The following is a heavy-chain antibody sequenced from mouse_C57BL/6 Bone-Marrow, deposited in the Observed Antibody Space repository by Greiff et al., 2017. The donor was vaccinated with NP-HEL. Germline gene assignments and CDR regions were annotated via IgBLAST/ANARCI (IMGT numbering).Heavy chain of an antibody. CDR3: ASRGLLFAY. CDR1: GIDFSRYW. D-gene: IGHD3-1*01. V-gene: IGHV4-1*01. Sequence: EAAGIDFSRYWMSWVRRAPGKGLEWIGEINPYSSTINYAPSLKDKFIISRDNAKNTLYLQMSKVRSEDTALYYCASRGLLFAYWGQGTLVTVSA. CDR2: INPYSSTI. J-gene: IGHJ3*01.